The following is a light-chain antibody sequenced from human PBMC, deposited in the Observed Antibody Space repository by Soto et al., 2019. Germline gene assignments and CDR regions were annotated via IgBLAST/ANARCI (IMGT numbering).Light chain of an antibody. J-gene: IGLJ1*01. V-gene: IGLV2-14*01. Sequence: QSVLTQPASVSGSPGQSITISCTGTSSDVGGYNYVSWFQQHPGKVPRLIIFEVSNRPSGVSNRFSGSKSGNTASLTIPGLQAEDEADYYCCSNAAGSTYVFGTGTKVTVL. CDR1: SSDVGGYNY. CDR3: CSNAAGSTYV. CDR2: EVS.